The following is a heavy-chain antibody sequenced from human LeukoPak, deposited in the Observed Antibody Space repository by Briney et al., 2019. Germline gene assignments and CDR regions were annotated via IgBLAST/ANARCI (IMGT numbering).Heavy chain of an antibody. CDR1: GFTFSSYA. CDR3: AKCLHDYGDYVDY. J-gene: IGHJ4*02. V-gene: IGHV3-23*01. CDR2: ISGSGGT. D-gene: IGHD4-17*01. Sequence: PGGSLRLSCAASGFTFSSYAMSWVRQAPGKGLGWVSAISGSGGTYYADSVKGRFTISRDNSKNTLYLQMNSLRAEDTAVYYCAKCLHDYGDYVDYWGQGTLVTVSS.